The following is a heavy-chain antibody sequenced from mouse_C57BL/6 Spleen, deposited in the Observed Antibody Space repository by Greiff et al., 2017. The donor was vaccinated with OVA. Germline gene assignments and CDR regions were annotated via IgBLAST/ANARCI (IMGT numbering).Heavy chain of an antibody. Sequence: SGAELVRPGASVKMSCKASGYTFTSYNMHWVKQTPRQGLEWIGAIYPGNGDTSYNQKFKGKATLTVDKSSSTAYMQLSSLTSEDSAVYFWARGMVTTGTDFDYWGQGTTLTVSS. CDR3: ARGMVTTGTDFDY. CDR1: GYTFTSYN. J-gene: IGHJ2*01. V-gene: IGHV1-12*01. CDR2: IYPGNGDT. D-gene: IGHD2-2*01.